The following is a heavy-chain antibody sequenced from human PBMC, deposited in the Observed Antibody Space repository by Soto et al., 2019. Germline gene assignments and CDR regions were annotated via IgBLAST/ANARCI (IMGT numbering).Heavy chain of an antibody. D-gene: IGHD3-3*01. CDR1: GYTFTSYA. CDR3: ARPYYYFWSGPVGSNNCFDP. CDR2: INAGNGNT. Sequence: ASVKVSCKASGYTFTSYAMHWVRQAPGQRLEWMGWINAGNGNTKYSQKFQGRVTITRDTSASTAYVELSSLRSEDTAVYYCARPYYYFWSGPVGSNNCFDPWGQGILVTVSS. J-gene: IGHJ5*02. V-gene: IGHV1-3*01.